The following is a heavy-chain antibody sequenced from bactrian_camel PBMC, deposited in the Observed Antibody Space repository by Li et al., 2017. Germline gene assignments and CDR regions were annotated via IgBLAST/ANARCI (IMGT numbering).Heavy chain of an antibody. CDR2: IYTGGGSI. CDR1: GYTFSKHF. J-gene: IGHJ4*01. CDR3: VVDYEFCLAYSMPKATY. Sequence: VQLVESGGGSVQAGGTLTLSCVSSGYTFSKHFMAWFRQVPGKERVAVASIYTGGGSIYYHDSVKGRFTISQDNSLNTVYLQMNGLKPEDTGMYYCVVDYEFCLAYSMPKATYWGQGTQVTVS. D-gene: IGHD3*01. V-gene: IGHV3S40*01.